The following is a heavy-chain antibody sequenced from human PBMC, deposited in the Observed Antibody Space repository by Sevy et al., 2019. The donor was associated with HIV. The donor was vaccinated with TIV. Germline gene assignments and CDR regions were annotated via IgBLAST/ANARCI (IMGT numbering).Heavy chain of an antibody. CDR2: IYPGDSDT. CDR3: SRLRMATTTRYFDY. D-gene: IGHD5-12*01. V-gene: IGHV5-51*01. CDR1: GYSFTSYW. J-gene: IGHJ4*02. Sequence: GESLKISCKGSGYSFTSYWIGWVRQMPGKGLEWMGSIYPGDSDTRYSPSFQGQVTISADKSISTAYLQWSSLKASDTAMYYCSRLRMATTTRYFDYWGQGNLVTVSS.